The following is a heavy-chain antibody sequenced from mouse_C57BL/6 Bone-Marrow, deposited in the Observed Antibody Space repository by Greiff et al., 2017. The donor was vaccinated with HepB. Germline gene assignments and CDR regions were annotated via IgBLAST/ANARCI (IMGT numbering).Heavy chain of an antibody. CDR3: ARPGSSPPYWYFDV. CDR1: GFSLTSYG. Sequence: VKLQESGPGLVQPSQSLSITCTVSGFSLTSYGVHWVRQSPGKGLEWLGVIWSGGSTDYNAAFISRLSISKDNSKSQVFFKMNSLQADDTAIYYCARPGSSPPYWYFDVWGTGTTVTVSS. J-gene: IGHJ1*03. D-gene: IGHD1-1*01. CDR2: IWSGGST. V-gene: IGHV2-2*01.